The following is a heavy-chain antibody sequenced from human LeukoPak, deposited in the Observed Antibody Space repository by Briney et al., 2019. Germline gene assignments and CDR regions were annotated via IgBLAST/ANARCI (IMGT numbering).Heavy chain of an antibody. CDR1: GYTFTSYG. V-gene: IGHV1-18*01. D-gene: IGHD3-10*01. Sequence: GASVKVSCKASGYTFTSYGISWVRQARGQGREWMGWMSAYNGNTNYAQKLQGRVTMTTDTSTSTAYMELRSLRSDDTAVYYCARASYYGSGSYSAFDYWGQGTLVTVSS. CDR2: MSAYNGNT. J-gene: IGHJ4*02. CDR3: ARASYYGSGSYSAFDY.